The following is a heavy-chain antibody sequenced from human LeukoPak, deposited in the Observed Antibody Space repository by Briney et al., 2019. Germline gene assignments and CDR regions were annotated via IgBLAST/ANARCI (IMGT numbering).Heavy chain of an antibody. D-gene: IGHD3-10*01. Sequence: GRSPRLSCAASGFTFSSYAMHWVRQAPGKGLEWVAVISYDGSNKYYADSVKGRFTISRDNSKNTLYLQMNSLRAEDTAVYYCARGSYYFDYWGQGTLVTVSS. CDR3: ARGSYYFDY. CDR2: ISYDGSNK. V-gene: IGHV3-30-3*01. J-gene: IGHJ4*02. CDR1: GFTFSSYA.